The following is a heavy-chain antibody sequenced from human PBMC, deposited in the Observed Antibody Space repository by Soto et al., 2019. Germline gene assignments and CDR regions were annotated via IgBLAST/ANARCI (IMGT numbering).Heavy chain of an antibody. J-gene: IGHJ4*02. Sequence: ASVKVSCKASGYTFTSYGISWVRQAPGQGLEWMGWISAYNGNTNYAQKLQGRVTMTTDTSTSTAYMELRSLRSDDTAVYYCARVERIAAAVEYFDYWGQGTLVTVSS. D-gene: IGHD6-13*01. CDR3: ARVERIAAAVEYFDY. V-gene: IGHV1-18*01. CDR1: GYTFTSYG. CDR2: ISAYNGNT.